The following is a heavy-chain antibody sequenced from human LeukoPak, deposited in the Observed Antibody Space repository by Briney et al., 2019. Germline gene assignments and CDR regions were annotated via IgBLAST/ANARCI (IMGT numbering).Heavy chain of an antibody. J-gene: IGHJ6*02. CDR3: ARARTHCSSTSCPGVSYYYGMDV. CDR2: IYSGGST. V-gene: IGHV3-53*01. Sequence: GGSLRLSCAASGFTVSSNYMGWVRQAPGKGLEWVSVIYSGGSTYYADSVKGRFTISRDNSKNTLYLQMNSLRAEDTAVYYCARARTHCSSTSCPGVSYYYGMDVWGQGTTVTVSS. CDR1: GFTVSSNY. D-gene: IGHD2-2*01.